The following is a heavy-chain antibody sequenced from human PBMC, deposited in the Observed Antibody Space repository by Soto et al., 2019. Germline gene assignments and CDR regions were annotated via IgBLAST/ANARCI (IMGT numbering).Heavy chain of an antibody. J-gene: IGHJ6*02. CDR2: IIPIFGTV. CDR3: AKGAVAGTPTSYYYSGMDV. D-gene: IGHD6-19*01. V-gene: IGHV1-69*12. CDR1: GGTFRTYA. Sequence: QVQLLQSGAEVKKPGSSVRVSCEASGGTFRTYAISWVRQAPGQGLEWMGEIIPIFGTVNYAQKFQGRVTITADESTTTVYMDLRSLRSEDTAVYYCAKGAVAGTPTSYYYSGMDVWGQGTTVTVSS.